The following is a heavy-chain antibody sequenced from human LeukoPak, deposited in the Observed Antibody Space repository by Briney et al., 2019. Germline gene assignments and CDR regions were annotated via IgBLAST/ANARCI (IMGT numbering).Heavy chain of an antibody. J-gene: IGHJ4*02. CDR3: AKVPSMIGNY. Sequence: GGSLRLSCAASGFTFSSYAMSWVRQAPGKGLEWVAVISYDGSNKYYADSVKGRFTISRDNSKNTLYLQMNSLRAEDTAVYYCAKVPSMIGNYWGQGTLVTVSS. D-gene: IGHD3-22*01. CDR1: GFTFSSYA. V-gene: IGHV3-30*18. CDR2: ISYDGSNK.